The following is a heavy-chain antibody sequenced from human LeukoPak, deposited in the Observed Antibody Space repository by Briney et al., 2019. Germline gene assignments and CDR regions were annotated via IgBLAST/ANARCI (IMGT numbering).Heavy chain of an antibody. J-gene: IGHJ4*02. V-gene: IGHV1-18*01. CDR1: GYTFTSYG. CDR3: ARGRTMVRGVIQLGY. D-gene: IGHD3-10*01. Sequence: ASVKVSCKASGYTFTSYGISWVRQAPGQGLEWMGWISAYNGNTNYAQKLQGRVTMTTDTSTSTAYMELRSLRSDDTAVYYCARGRTMVRGVIQLGYWGQGTLVTVSP. CDR2: ISAYNGNT.